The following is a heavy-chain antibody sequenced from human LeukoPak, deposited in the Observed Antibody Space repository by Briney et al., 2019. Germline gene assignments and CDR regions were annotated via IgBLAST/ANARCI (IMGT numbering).Heavy chain of an antibody. J-gene: IGHJ4*02. CDR3: ARQEDYYDSSGHYFDY. V-gene: IGHV5-51*01. D-gene: IGHD3-22*01. Sequence: GESLKISCKGSGYSFTSYWIGWVRQMPGKGLEWMGIIYPGDSDTRYSPSFQGQVTISADKSISTAYLQWSSLKASDTAMYYCARQEDYYDSSGHYFDYWGQGTLVTVSS. CDR1: GYSFTSYW. CDR2: IYPGDSDT.